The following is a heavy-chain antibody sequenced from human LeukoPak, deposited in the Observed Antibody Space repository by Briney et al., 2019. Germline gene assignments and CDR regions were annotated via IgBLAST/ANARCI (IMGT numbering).Heavy chain of an antibody. J-gene: IGHJ4*02. CDR2: ISGSGGST. D-gene: IGHD2-2*01. V-gene: IGHV3-23*01. CDR3: AKDGSCSSTSCYYGY. Sequence: PGGSLRLSCAASGFTFSSYAMSWARQAPGKGLGWVSAISGSGGSTYYADSVKGRFTISRDNSKNTLYLQMNSLRAEDTAVYYCAKDGSCSSTSCYYGYWGQGTLVTVSS. CDR1: GFTFSSYA.